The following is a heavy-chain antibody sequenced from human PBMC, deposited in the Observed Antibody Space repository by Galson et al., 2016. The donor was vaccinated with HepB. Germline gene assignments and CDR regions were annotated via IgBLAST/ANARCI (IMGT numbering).Heavy chain of an antibody. J-gene: IGHJ4*02. CDR1: GFTFSDYY. Sequence: SLRLSCAASGFTFSDYYMSWIRQAPGKGLEWVSYIISSGSTIYYADSVRGRFTISSDNAKNSLSLQMNSLRAEDTAVYYCARVRSGTYDYWGQGTLVTVSS. CDR3: ARVRSGTYDY. CDR2: IISSGSTI. D-gene: IGHD1-26*01. V-gene: IGHV3-11*01.